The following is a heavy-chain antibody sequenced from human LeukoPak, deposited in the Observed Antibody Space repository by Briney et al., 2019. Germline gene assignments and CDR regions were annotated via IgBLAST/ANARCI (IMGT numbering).Heavy chain of an antibody. Sequence: SETLSLTCTVSGGSISSGGYSWSWIRQHPGKGLEWIGYIYYSGSTYCNPSLKSRVTISVDTSKNQFSLKLSSVTAADTAVYYCARGVTAMVRYYYYGMDVWGQGTAVTVSS. CDR3: ARGVTAMVRYYYYGMDV. CDR1: GGSISSGGYS. J-gene: IGHJ6*02. V-gene: IGHV4-31*03. D-gene: IGHD5-18*01. CDR2: IYYSGST.